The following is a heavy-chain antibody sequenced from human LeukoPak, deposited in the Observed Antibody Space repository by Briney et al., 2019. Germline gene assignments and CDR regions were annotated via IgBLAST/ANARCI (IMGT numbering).Heavy chain of an antibody. CDR1: GFTFSSYG. CDR3: TRGSPMLRGRPFDY. CDR2: ISGSGGST. V-gene: IGHV3-23*01. D-gene: IGHD3-10*01. J-gene: IGHJ4*02. Sequence: QPGGSLRLSCAASGFTFSSYGMSWVRQAPGKGLEWVSAISGSGGSTYYADSVKGRFTISRDNSKNTLYLQMNSLRAEDTAVYYCTRGSPMLRGRPFDYWGQGTLVTVSS.